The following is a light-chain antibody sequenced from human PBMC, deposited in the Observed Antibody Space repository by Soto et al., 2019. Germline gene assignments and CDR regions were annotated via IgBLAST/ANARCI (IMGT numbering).Light chain of an antibody. CDR2: KTS. Sequence: DIQLPQSPSTLSASVGDRVPITCRASQSISSWLAWYQQKPGKAPNLLIYKTSNLESGVPSRFSGSGSGTEFTLTISSLQPDDFATYYCQYYNDYCWTFGQGTKVEI. J-gene: IGKJ1*01. CDR3: QYYNDYCWT. CDR1: QSISSW. V-gene: IGKV1-5*03.